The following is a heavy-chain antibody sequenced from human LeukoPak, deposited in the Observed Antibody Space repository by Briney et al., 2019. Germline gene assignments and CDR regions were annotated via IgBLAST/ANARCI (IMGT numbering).Heavy chain of an antibody. CDR3: ARAKLGYCSSTSCYQGADFDY. CDR1: GGTFSSYA. J-gene: IGHJ4*02. V-gene: IGHV1-69*06. D-gene: IGHD2-2*01. CDR2: IIPIFGTA. Sequence: SVKVACKASGGTFSSYAVSWVRQAPGQGLEWMGGIIPIFGTANYAQKFQGRVTITADKSTSTAYMELSSLRSEDTAVYYCARAKLGYCSSTSCYQGADFDYWGQGTLVTVSS.